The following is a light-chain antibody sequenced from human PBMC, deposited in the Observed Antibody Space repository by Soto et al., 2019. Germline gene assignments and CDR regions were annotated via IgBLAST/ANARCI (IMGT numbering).Light chain of an antibody. CDR1: SSDDGAYNY. Sequence: QSALTQPASVSGSPGQSIDISCTGTSSDDGAYNYVSWYQQHPGKVPKLVIYDVTNRPSGVSDRFSGSKSGNTASLTISGLQAEDEADYYCSSYTSNTTPYVFGTGTKLTVL. CDR3: SSYTSNTTPYV. V-gene: IGLV2-14*01. J-gene: IGLJ1*01. CDR2: DVT.